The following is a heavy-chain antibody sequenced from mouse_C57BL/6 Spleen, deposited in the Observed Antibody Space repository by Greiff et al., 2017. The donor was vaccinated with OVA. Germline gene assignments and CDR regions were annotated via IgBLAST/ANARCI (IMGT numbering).Heavy chain of an antibody. CDR3: ASDYYGLWFAY. J-gene: IGHJ3*01. D-gene: IGHD2-1*01. CDR2: ISYDGSN. V-gene: IGHV3-6*01. Sequence: ESGPGLVKPSQSLSLTCSVTGYSITSGYYWNWIRQFPGNKLEWMGYISYDGSNNYNPSLKNRISITRDTSKNQFFLKLNSVTTEDTATYYCASDYYGLWFAYWGQGTLVTVSA. CDR1: GYSITSGYY.